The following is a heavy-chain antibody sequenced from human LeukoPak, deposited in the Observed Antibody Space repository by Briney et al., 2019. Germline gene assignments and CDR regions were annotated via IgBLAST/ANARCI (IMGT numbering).Heavy chain of an antibody. J-gene: IGHJ4*02. CDR3: AKPDVLRYFDWLLLDY. CDR2: ISGSGGST. D-gene: IGHD3-9*01. Sequence: GGSLRLSCAASGFTFCSYAMSWVRQAPGKGLEWVSDISGSGGSTYYADSVKGRFTISRDNSKNTLYLQMNSLRAEDTAVYYCAKPDVLRYFDWLLLDYWGQGTLVTVSS. V-gene: IGHV3-23*01. CDR1: GFTFCSYA.